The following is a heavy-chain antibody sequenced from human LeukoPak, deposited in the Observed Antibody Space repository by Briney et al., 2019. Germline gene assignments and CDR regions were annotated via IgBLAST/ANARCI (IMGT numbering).Heavy chain of an antibody. D-gene: IGHD5-18*01. CDR1: GFTFSNYA. J-gene: IGHJ4*02. CDR3: ARDLYSYGHFDY. CDR2: ISYDGSNK. Sequence: GRSLRLSCAASGFTFSNYAMHWVRQGPGKGLEWVAVISYDGSNKYYADSVKGRFTISRDNSKNTLYLQMNSLRAEDTAVYYCARDLYSYGHFDYWGQGTLVTVSS. V-gene: IGHV3-30-3*01.